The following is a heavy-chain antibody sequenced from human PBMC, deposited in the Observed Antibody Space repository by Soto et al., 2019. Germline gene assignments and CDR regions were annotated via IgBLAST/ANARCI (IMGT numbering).Heavy chain of an antibody. V-gene: IGHV3-23*01. CDR3: AKDSDTAAVQY. CDR2: MSGSGGST. CDR1: GFTFSSYA. Sequence: GGSLRLSCAASGFTFSSYAMSWVRQAPGKGLEWALAMSGSGGSTYYADSVMGRFTISRDNSKNTLYLKMNSLRAEDTAVYYCAKDSDTAAVQYWGQGTLVTVSS. D-gene: IGHD6-13*01. J-gene: IGHJ4*02.